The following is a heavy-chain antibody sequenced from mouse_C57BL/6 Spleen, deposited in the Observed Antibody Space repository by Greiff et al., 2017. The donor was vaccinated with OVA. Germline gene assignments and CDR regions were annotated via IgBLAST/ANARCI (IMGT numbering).Heavy chain of an antibody. CDR2: IYPGDGDT. CDR3: SRDGYGCFAY. CDR1: GYAFSGSW. D-gene: IGHD2-2*01. Sequence: VKVVESGPELVKPGASVKLSCKASGYAFSGSWMNWVKQRPGKGLEWIGRIYPGDGDTTYNGKFKGKATLTAAKAASTAYMQLSGLTSEDSAVYFGSRDGYGCFAYWGQGTLVTVSA. V-gene: IGHV1-82*01. J-gene: IGHJ3*01.